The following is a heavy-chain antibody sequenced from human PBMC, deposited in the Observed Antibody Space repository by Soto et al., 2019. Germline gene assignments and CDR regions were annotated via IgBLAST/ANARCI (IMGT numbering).Heavy chain of an antibody. CDR3: ARELNDYGVFDY. D-gene: IGHD4-17*01. Sequence: GVSLRLSCAASGFTFSTYAMSWVRQAPGKGLQWVSFISSSGGTTYYADSVKGRFTISRENSKKTLYLQMNSLRAEDTAVYYCARELNDYGVFDYWGQGTLVNVSS. J-gene: IGHJ4*02. V-gene: IGHV3-23*01. CDR2: ISSSGGTT. CDR1: GFTFSTYA.